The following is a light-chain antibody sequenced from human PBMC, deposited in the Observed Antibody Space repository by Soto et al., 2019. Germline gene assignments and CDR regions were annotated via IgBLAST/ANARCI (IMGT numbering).Light chain of an antibody. J-gene: IGLJ2*01. CDR3: QSYDSSVV. V-gene: IGLV6-57*01. CDR1: SGSIASNY. Sequence: NFMLTQPHSVSESPGKTVTISCTRSSGSIASNYVQWYQQRPGSSPTTVIYEDNQRHSGVPDRFSGSIDSSSNSASLTISGLKTEDEADYYCQSYDSSVVFGGGTKLTVL. CDR2: EDN.